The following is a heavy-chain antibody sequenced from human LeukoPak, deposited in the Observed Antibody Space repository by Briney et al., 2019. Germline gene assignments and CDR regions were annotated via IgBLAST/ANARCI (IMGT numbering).Heavy chain of an antibody. CDR2: IWSDGSNK. J-gene: IGHJ4*02. D-gene: IGHD3-10*01. V-gene: IGHV3-33*08. CDR3: ARDRGGSKYFDS. CDR1: GFTFSSYE. Sequence: GGSLRLSCAASGFTFSSYEMNWVRQAPGKGLEWVAVIWSDGSNKFYADSVKGRFTISRDNSKNTLFLQMDSLRAEDTALYSCARDRGGSKYFDSWGQGTLVTVSS.